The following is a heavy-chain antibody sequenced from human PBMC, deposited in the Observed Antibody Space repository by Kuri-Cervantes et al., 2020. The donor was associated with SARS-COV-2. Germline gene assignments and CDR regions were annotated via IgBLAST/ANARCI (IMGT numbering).Heavy chain of an antibody. CDR2: TYYRSKWYH. CDR1: GDSVSSNSAG. J-gene: IGHJ4*02. CDR3: ARVTTGTLDY. V-gene: IGHV6-1*01. D-gene: IGHD1-1*01. Sequence: SETLSLTCAISGDSVSSNSAGWNWIRQSPSRGLEWLGRTYYRSKWYHDYAVSVKSRIIINPDTSKNQFSLQLISVTPEDTAVYYCARVTTGTLDYWGQGTLVTVSS.